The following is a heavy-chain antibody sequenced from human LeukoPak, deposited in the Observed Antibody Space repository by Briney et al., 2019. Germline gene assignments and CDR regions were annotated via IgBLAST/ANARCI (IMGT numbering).Heavy chain of an antibody. J-gene: IGHJ4*02. CDR3: ARGFRNGPFDC. CDR2: INRNGGST. CDR1: GFTFDDYG. Sequence: GGSLRLSCAASGFTFDDYGMSWVRHRPGRGLEWVSGINRNGGSTDYADSVKGRFTISRDNAKNSHFLQMNSLRVEDTALYYCARGFRNGPFDCWGQGTLVTVSS. V-gene: IGHV3-20*04. D-gene: IGHD3-10*01.